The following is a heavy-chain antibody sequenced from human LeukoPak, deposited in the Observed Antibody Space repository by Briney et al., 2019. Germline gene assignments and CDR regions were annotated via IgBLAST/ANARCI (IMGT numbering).Heavy chain of an antibody. CDR2: INSDGSST. CDR1: GFTFDDYG. J-gene: IGHJ4*02. CDR3: ARAAVDYYDSSGYSL. V-gene: IGHV3-74*01. D-gene: IGHD3-22*01. Sequence: GGSLRLSCAASGFTFDDYGMSWVRQAPGKGLVWVSRINSDGSSTSYADSVKGRFTISRDNAKNTLYLQMNSLRAEDTAVYYCARAAVDYYDSSGYSLWGQGTLVTVSS.